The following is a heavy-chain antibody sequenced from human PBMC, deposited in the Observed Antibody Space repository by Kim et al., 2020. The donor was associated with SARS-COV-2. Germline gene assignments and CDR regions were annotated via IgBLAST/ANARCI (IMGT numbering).Heavy chain of an antibody. V-gene: IGHV1-2*04. CDR3: AREVGVVVPAAISYYGMDV. Sequence: ASVQVSCKASGYTLTGYYMHWVRQAPGQGFELMGWINPNSGGTHYAQKFQGWVHMTRDTSISTAYMELSRLRSDDTAVYYCAREVGVVVPAAISYYGMDVCGQGTTVTVSS. J-gene: IGHJ6*02. CDR1: GYTLTGYY. D-gene: IGHD2-2*01. CDR2: INPNSGGT.